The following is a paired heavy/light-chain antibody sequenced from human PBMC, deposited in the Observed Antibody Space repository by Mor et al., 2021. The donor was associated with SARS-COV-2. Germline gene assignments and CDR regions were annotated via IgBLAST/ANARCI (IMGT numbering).Light chain of an antibody. CDR2: EDN. Sequence: QSVLTQPPSVSATPGQKVTISCSGSSSNIGNNYVSWYQQLPGTAPKLLIYEDNKRPSGIPDRFSGSKSGTSATLHITGLQTGDEADYYCGTWNSGLSAGGVFGGGTKLTVL. CDR3: GTWNSGLSAGGV. V-gene: IGLV1-51*02. CDR1: SSNIGNNY. J-gene: IGLJ3*02.
Heavy chain of an antibody. Sequence: QVKLVESGGGVVQPGKSLRLSCAASGFTFSSHNMHWVRQAPGKGLEWVALISYDGISTYYADSVKGRFTVSRDNSKNTVSLQMNSLRAEDTAVYFCAKDRRLIALYGVAQNRYGMDVWGQGTTVTVSS. D-gene: IGHD3-3*01. CDR1: GFTFSSHN. CDR2: ISYDGIST. CDR3: AKDRRLIALYGVAQNRYGMDV. J-gene: IGHJ6*01. V-gene: IGHV3-30*18.